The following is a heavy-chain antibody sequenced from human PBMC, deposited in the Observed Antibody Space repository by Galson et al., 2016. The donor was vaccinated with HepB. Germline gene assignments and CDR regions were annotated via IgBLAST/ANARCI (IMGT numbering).Heavy chain of an antibody. CDR2: INRDGSQR. Sequence: SLRLSCAASGFTLSSYWMTWVRQAPGKGLEWVANINRDGSQRTYVDSEKGRFTISRDNAKNSLYLQMSSLRAEDTAVYYCARDQTHSDTSAYYDDLDIWGQGTMVTVSS. CDR1: GFTLSSYW. CDR3: ARDQTHSDTSAYYDDLDI. J-gene: IGHJ3*02. D-gene: IGHD3-22*01. V-gene: IGHV3-7*04.